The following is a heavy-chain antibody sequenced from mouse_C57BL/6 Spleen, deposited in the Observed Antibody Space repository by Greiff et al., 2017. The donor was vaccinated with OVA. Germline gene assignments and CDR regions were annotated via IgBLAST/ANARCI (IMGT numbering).Heavy chain of an antibody. CDR1: GYTFTSYT. CDR2: INPSSGYT. J-gene: IGHJ4*01. Sequence: QVQLQQSGAELARPGASVKMSCKASGYTFTSYTMHWVKQRPGQGLEWIGYINPSSGYTKYNQKFKDKATLTADKSSSTAYMQLSSLTSEDSAVYYCARDTVVRYHAMDYWGQGTSVTVSS. V-gene: IGHV1-4*01. CDR3: ARDTVVRYHAMDY. D-gene: IGHD1-1*01.